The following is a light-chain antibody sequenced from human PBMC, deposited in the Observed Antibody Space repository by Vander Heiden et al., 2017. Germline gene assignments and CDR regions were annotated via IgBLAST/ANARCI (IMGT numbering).Light chain of an antibody. CDR2: EVN. Sequence: QSALTHPPSVSGSPGPSVTISCTGTNSDIGIYNRVSWFQQPPGTAPKLVIFEVNKRPSGVPDRFSGSKSGNTASLTISRLQAEDEADYYCYSLTNGSTLFVFGTGTKVSVL. CDR1: NSDIGIYNR. J-gene: IGLJ1*01. V-gene: IGLV2-18*02. CDR3: YSLTNGSTLFV.